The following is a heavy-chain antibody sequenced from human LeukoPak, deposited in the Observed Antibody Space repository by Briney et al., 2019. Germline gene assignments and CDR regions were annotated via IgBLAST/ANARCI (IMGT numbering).Heavy chain of an antibody. Sequence: GGSLRLSCAASGFTFSSYAMHWVRQAPGKGLEWVAVISYDGSNKYYADSVKGRFTISRDNSKNTLYLQVNSLRAEDTAVYYCARSQLPYYYDSSGYVPDYWGQGTLVTVSS. V-gene: IGHV3-30-3*01. CDR1: GFTFSSYA. CDR3: ARSQLPYYYDSSGYVPDY. D-gene: IGHD3-22*01. CDR2: ISYDGSNK. J-gene: IGHJ4*02.